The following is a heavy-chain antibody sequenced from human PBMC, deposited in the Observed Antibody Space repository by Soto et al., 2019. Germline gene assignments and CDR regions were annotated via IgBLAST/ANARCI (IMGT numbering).Heavy chain of an antibody. D-gene: IGHD5-12*01. CDR3: ARAPGYDGTHFDY. CDR2: ISGSGSYI. V-gene: IGHV3-21*01. Sequence: PGGSLRLSCAASGFTFSTYNMNWVRQAPGKGLEWVSSISGSGSYIYYADSVKGRFTISRDNAKNSLYLQMNSLRAEDTAVYYCARAPGYDGTHFDYWGQGTLVTVSS. CDR1: GFTFSTYN. J-gene: IGHJ4*02.